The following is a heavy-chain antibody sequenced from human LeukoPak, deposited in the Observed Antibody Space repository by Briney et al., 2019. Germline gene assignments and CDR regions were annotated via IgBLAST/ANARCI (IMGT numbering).Heavy chain of an antibody. CDR2: INSDGSST. CDR1: GFTFISYW. V-gene: IGHV3-74*01. Sequence: PGGSLRLSCAASGFTFISYWMHWVRQARGKGLVWVSRINSDGSSTSYADSVKGRLTISRDNTKNTLYLQMNSLRAEDTAVYYCASSVDWGQGTLATVSS. D-gene: IGHD4-23*01. J-gene: IGHJ4*02. CDR3: ASSVD.